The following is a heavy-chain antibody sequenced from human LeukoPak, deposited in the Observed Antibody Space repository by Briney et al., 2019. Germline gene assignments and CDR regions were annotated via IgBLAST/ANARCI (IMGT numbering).Heavy chain of an antibody. CDR3: ARGGNCKVFDY. J-gene: IGHJ4*02. CDR2: IIPIFGIA. V-gene: IGHV1-69*04. CDR1: GGTFTSYA. D-gene: IGHD4-23*01. Sequence: SVKVSCKASGGTFTSYAISWVRQAPGQGLEWMGRIIPIFGIANYAQKFQGRVTITADKSTSTAYMELSSLRSEDTAVYYCARGGNCKVFDYLLQGTLVSVRS.